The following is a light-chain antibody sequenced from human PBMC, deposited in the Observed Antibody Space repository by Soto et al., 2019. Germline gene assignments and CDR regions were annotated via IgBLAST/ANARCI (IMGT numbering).Light chain of an antibody. CDR2: GAS. Sequence: ETVMTQSPVTLSVYPGGRATLSCRASQSVSTNLAWFQQKPGQVPRLLIYGASTRATGISARFSGSGSGTEFTLTISRLQSEDFAVYHCQQYNNWPLTFGQGTKVDIK. V-gene: IGKV3-15*01. CDR1: QSVSTN. J-gene: IGKJ1*01. CDR3: QQYNNWPLT.